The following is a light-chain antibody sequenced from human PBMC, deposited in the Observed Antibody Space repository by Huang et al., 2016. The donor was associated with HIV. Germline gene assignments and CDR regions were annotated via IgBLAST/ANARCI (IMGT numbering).Light chain of an antibody. J-gene: IGKJ4*01. CDR2: AAS. CDR1: QTITTY. CDR3: QQSYSSLLS. Sequence: DIQMTQSPSSLSASVGDRVIMTCRASQTITTYLNWYQQRPGKAPKLLIYAASSLKSGVPARFSGSGSGTDFTLTISSLQPEDFATYYCQQSYSSLLSFGGGTKVAIK. V-gene: IGKV1-39*01.